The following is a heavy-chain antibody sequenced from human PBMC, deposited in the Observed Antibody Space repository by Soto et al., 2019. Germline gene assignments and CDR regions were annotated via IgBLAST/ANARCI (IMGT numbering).Heavy chain of an antibody. CDR2: ISYDGRNQ. CDR3: AREREGKGHKVALAI. Sequence: QVQLVESGGGVVQPGRSLRLSCAASGFIFSSYAMHWVRQAPGKGLEWVAVISYDGRNQHYADSVKGRFTISRDNSKNTLYLQMSTLRSEETAVYYCAREREGKGHKVALAIWGRGTTVTVAS. D-gene: IGHD2-15*01. CDR1: GFIFSSYA. V-gene: IGHV3-30*04. J-gene: IGHJ3*02.